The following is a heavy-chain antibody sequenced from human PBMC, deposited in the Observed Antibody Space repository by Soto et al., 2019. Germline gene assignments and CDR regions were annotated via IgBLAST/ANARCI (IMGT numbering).Heavy chain of an antibody. CDR3: AKKYCSSTSCYSDY. V-gene: IGHV3-23*01. D-gene: IGHD2-2*01. Sequence: HPGGSLRLSCAASGFTFSSYAMSWVRQAPGKGLEWVSAISGSGGSTYYADSVKGRFTISRDNSKNTLYLQMNSLRAEDTAVYYCAKKYCSSTSCYSDYWGQGTLVTVSS. J-gene: IGHJ4*02. CDR2: ISGSGGST. CDR1: GFTFSSYA.